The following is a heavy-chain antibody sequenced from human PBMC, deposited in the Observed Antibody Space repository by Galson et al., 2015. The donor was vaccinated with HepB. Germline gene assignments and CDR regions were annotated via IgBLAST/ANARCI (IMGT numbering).Heavy chain of an antibody. Sequence: SLRLSCAASGFTFSSYAMHWVRQAPGKGLEWVAVISYDGSNKYYADSVKGRFTISRDNSKNTLYLQMNSLRAEDTAVYYCANGMDVWGQGTTVTISS. V-gene: IGHV3-30-3*01. CDR2: ISYDGSNK. J-gene: IGHJ6*02. CDR1: GFTFSSYA. CDR3: ANGMDV.